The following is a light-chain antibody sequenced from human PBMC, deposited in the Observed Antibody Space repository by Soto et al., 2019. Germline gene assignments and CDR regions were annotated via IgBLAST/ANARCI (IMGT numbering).Light chain of an antibody. V-gene: IGLV4-69*02. Sequence: QLVLTQSPSASASLGASVNVTCTLTSGHSSYALAWHQQQPEKGPRFLMRLNSDGSHSKGDGIPDRFSGSSSGAERYLIISSLQSEDEADYYCQTWGRGIVVFGGGTKLTVL. CDR2: LNSDGSH. J-gene: IGLJ2*01. CDR3: QTWGRGIVV. CDR1: SGHSSYA.